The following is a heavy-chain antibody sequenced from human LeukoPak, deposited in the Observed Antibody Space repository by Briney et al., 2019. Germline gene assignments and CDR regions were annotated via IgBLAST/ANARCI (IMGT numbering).Heavy chain of an antibody. Sequence: GGSLRLSCAASGFTFNSYTLNGVRPAPGKGLEGVSSIDSSSSYIYYAGSVKGRFTISRDNAKNSLYLQMNSLRAEDTAVYYCARDPTSSWETAFDIWGQGTMVTVSS. D-gene: IGHD1-26*01. CDR1: GFTFNSYT. CDR2: IDSSSSYI. CDR3: ARDPTSSWETAFDI. J-gene: IGHJ3*02. V-gene: IGHV3-21*01.